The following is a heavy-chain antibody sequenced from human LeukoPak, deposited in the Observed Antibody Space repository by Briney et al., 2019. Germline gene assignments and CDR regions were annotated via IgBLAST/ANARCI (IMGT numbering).Heavy chain of an antibody. V-gene: IGHV3-23*01. J-gene: IGHJ6*04. Sequence: PGGSLRLSCTASRFTFSSYAMSWVRQAPGKWLEWVSAISGSGGNTYYADSVKGRFTISRDNSKNTLYLQMNSLRAEDTAVYYCAELGITMIGGVWGKGTTVTISS. CDR1: RFTFSSYA. CDR2: ISGSGGNT. D-gene: IGHD3-10*02. CDR3: AELGITMIGGV.